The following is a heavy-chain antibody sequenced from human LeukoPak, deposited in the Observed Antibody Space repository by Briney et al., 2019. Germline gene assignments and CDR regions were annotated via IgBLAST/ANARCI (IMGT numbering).Heavy chain of an antibody. J-gene: IGHJ4*02. CDR3: TTDRGIAVRPLFDY. Sequence: GGSLILSCTASGFTFIKGWMSWVRQAPGKGLEWVGRVKSKSDGGTIDYGAPVKGRFTISRDDSKNMLYLQMNSLQTEDTAVYYCTTDRGIAVRPLFDYWGQGTLVTVSS. CDR1: GFTFIKGW. CDR2: VKSKSDGGTI. D-gene: IGHD6-19*01. V-gene: IGHV3-15*01.